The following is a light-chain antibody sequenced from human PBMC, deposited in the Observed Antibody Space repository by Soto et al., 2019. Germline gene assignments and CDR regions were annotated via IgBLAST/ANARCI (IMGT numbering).Light chain of an antibody. V-gene: IGKV1-5*03. CDR1: QSISSW. J-gene: IGKJ2*02. CDR3: QQYNSWWT. CDR2: KAS. Sequence: DIQMTQSPSTLSASVGDRVTITCRASQSISSWLAWYQQKPGKAPKLLIYKASSLESGVPSRFSGSGSGTEFTLTISSLQPDDFAIYYCQQYNSWWTFGQGTKLEIK.